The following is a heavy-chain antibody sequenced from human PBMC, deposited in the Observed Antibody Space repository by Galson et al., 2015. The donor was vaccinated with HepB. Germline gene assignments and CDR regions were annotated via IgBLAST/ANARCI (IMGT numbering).Heavy chain of an antibody. V-gene: IGHV3-66*01. D-gene: IGHD1-26*01. CDR3: ARVVVGAYYYGMDV. Sequence: SLRLSCAASGFTVSSNYMSWVRQAPGKGLEWVSVIYSGGSTYYADSVKGRFTISRDNSKNTLYLQMNSLRAEDTAVYYCARVVVGAYYYGMDVWGQGTTVTVSS. CDR1: GFTVSSNY. CDR2: IYSGGST. J-gene: IGHJ6*02.